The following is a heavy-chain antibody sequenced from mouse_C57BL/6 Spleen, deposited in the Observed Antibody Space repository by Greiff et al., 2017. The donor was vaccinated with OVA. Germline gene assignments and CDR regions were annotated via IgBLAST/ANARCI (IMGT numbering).Heavy chain of an antibody. V-gene: IGHV1-15*01. D-gene: IGHD1-1*01. Sequence: VHLVESGAELVRPGASVTLSCKASGYTFTDYEMHWVKQTPVHGLEWIGAIDPETGGTAYNQKFKGKAILTADKSSSTAYMELRSLTSEDSAVYYCTRHDYYGSSGGYYAMDYWGQGTSVTVSS. CDR2: IDPETGGT. CDR3: TRHDYYGSSGGYYAMDY. J-gene: IGHJ4*01. CDR1: GYTFTDYE.